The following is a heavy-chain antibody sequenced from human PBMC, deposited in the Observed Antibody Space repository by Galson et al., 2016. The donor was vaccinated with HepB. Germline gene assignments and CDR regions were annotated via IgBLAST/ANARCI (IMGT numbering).Heavy chain of an antibody. V-gene: IGHV4-39*02. Sequence: SETLSLTCLVSDDSLRISTFFWGWIRQPPGKGLEWIGNIYYNGRTQYNPSLKSEITISVDTSKNQLSLELRPVRVADTAVYFCARGLVGYHWFDPWGQGTPVSVAS. CDR3: ARGLVGYHWFDP. J-gene: IGHJ5*02. D-gene: IGHD1-26*01. CDR2: IYYNGRT. CDR1: DDSLRISTFF.